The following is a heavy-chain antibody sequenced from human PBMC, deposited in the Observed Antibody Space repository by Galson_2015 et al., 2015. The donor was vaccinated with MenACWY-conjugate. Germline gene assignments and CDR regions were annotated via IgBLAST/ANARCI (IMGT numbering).Heavy chain of an antibody. CDR3: ARVGNYYDSSGYSTTLDAFDI. CDR2: ISYDGSNK. J-gene: IGHJ3*02. D-gene: IGHD3-22*01. Sequence: SLRLSCAASGFTFSSYAMHWVRQAPGKGLEWVAVISYDGSNKYYADSVKGRFTISRDNSKNTLYLQMNSLRAEDTAVYYCARVGNYYDSSGYSTTLDAFDIWGQGTMVTVSS. CDR1: GFTFSSYA. V-gene: IGHV3-30*04.